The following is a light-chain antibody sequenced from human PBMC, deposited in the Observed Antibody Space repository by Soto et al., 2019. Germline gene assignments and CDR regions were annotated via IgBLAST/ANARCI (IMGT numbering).Light chain of an antibody. CDR2: GNT. J-gene: IGLJ1*01. CDR3: QSFDSSLSCYV. Sequence: QHVLTQPPSVSGAPGQRVTISCTGNKSDIGAGYDVHWYQQFPGAAPKLLIYGNTNRPSGVPVRFSGSRSGTSASLAITGLQAEDEADYFCQSFDSSLSCYVFGTGTNVTVL. CDR1: KSDIGAGYD. V-gene: IGLV1-40*01.